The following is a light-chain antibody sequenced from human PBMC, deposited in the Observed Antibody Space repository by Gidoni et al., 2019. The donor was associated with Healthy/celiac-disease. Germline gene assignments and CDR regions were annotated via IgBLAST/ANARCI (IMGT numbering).Light chain of an antibody. V-gene: IGLV2-8*01. CDR1: SSDDGGYNY. J-gene: IGLJ2*01. Sequence: QSALTQPPSASGSPGQSVTISCTGTSSDDGGYNYVSWYQQHPGKAPKLMIYEVSKRPSGVPDRFSGSKSGNTASLTVSGLQAEDEADYYCSSYAGSNNLGVFGGGTKLTV. CDR3: SSYAGSNNLGV. CDR2: EVS.